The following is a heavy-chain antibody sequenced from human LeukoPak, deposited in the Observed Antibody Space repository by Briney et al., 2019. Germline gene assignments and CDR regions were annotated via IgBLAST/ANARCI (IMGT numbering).Heavy chain of an antibody. V-gene: IGHV3-7*03. J-gene: IGHJ6*02. Sequence: GGSPRLSCAASGFTFSSYWMNWARQAPGKGLEWVASINHNGNVNYYVDSVKGRFTISRDNAENSLYLQMSNLRAEDTAVYFCARGGGLDVWGQGATVTVSS. CDR2: INHNGNVN. CDR3: ARGGGLDV. D-gene: IGHD3-16*01. CDR1: GFTFSSYW.